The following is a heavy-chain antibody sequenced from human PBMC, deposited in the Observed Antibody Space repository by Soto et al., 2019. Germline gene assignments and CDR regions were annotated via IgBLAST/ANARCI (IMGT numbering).Heavy chain of an antibody. D-gene: IGHD5-12*01. V-gene: IGHV1-3*04. J-gene: IGHJ5*02. CDR3: AIALSGYVS. CDR1: GITYTNYA. CDR2: INTGNGNT. Sequence: QVQLVQSGAEVKKPGASVKVACKASGITYTNYAIHWVRQAPGQGLEWMGWINTGNGNTRYSQRFQGKVTLTTDTSASTAYMDVSSLTSADTAVYYCAIALSGYVSWGQGTLITVSS.